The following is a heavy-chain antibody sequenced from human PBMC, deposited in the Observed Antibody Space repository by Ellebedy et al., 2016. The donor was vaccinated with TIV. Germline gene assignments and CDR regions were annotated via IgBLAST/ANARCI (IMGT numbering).Heavy chain of an antibody. J-gene: IGHJ4*02. CDR3: ARFYLDYGDYPVDY. D-gene: IGHD4-17*01. Sequence: AASVKVSCKASGYTFTSYGISWVRQAPGQGLEWMGWISAYNGNTNYAQKLQGRVTMTTDTSTSTAYMELRSLRSDDTAVYYCARFYLDYGDYPVDYWGQGTLVTVSS. CDR1: GYTFTSYG. CDR2: ISAYNGNT. V-gene: IGHV1-18*01.